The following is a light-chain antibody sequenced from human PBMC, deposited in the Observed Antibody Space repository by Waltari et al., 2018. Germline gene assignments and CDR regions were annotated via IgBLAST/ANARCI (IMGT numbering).Light chain of an antibody. J-gene: IGKJ1*01. CDR3: QQYHSYPLT. Sequence: DIQMTQSPATLSASVGERVTITCRASQNINSWLAWYQQKPGKAPKCLIYKASSLESGVLPRFSGSGSGTAFTFLISSLQPDDFCTYYCQQYHSYPLTFGQGTKLEIK. V-gene: IGKV1-5*03. CDR2: KAS. CDR1: QNINSW.